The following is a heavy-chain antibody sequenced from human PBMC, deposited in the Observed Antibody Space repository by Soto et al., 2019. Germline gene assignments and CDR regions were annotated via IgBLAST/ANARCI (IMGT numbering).Heavy chain of an antibody. D-gene: IGHD2-2*02. Sequence: SETLSLTCTVSGGSVSSGSYYWSWIRQPPGKGLEWIGYIYYSGSTNYNPSLKSRVTISVDTSKNQFSLKLSSVTAADTAVYYCARSIVVVPAAIYEFDYWGQGTLVTVSS. V-gene: IGHV4-61*01. CDR3: ARSIVVVPAAIYEFDY. J-gene: IGHJ4*02. CDR2: IYYSGST. CDR1: GGSVSSGSYY.